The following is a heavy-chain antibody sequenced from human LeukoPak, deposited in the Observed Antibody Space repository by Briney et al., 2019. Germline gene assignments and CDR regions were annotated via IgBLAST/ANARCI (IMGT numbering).Heavy chain of an antibody. J-gene: IGHJ4*02. CDR2: ISSSSSYT. CDR3: ARVQGLTTVTTVDY. V-gene: IGHV3-11*06. D-gene: IGHD4-17*01. CDR1: GFNFSDYY. Sequence: GGSLRLSCAASGFNFSDYYMSWIRQAPGKGLEWVSYISSSSSYTNYADSVKGRFTISRDNAKNSLYLQMNGLRAEDTAVYYCARVQGLTTVTTVDYWGQGTLVTVSS.